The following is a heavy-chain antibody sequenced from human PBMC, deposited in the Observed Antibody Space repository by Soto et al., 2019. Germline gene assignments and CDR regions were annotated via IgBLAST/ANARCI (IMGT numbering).Heavy chain of an antibody. V-gene: IGHV4-4*02. J-gene: IGHJ4*02. CDR3: ASLYCSSTSCYTHFDY. D-gene: IGHD2-2*01. CDR2: IYHSGST. Sequence: QVQLQESGPGLVKPSGTLSLTCAVSSGSISSSNWWRWVRQPPGKGLEWIGEIYHSGSTNYNPSLKSRVTISVDKSKNQCSLKLSSVTAADTAVYYCASLYCSSTSCYTHFDYWGQGTLVTVSS. CDR1: SGSISSSNW.